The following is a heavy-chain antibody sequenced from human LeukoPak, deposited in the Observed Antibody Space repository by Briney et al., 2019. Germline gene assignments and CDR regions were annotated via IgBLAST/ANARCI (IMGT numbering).Heavy chain of an antibody. Sequence: SQTLSLTCAVPGGSISSGGYSWSWIRQPPGKGLEWIGYIYHSGSTNYNPSLKSRVTISVDTSKNQFSLKLSSVTAADTAVYYCARSDCTNGVCYGAEYFQHWGQGTLVTVSS. V-gene: IGHV4-30-2*02. CDR1: GGSISSGGYS. D-gene: IGHD2-8*01. CDR2: IYHSGST. CDR3: ARSDCTNGVCYGAEYFQH. J-gene: IGHJ1*01.